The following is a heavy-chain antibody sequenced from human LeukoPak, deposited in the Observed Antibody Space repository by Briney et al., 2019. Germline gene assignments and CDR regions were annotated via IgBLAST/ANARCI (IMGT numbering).Heavy chain of an antibody. J-gene: IGHJ1*01. V-gene: IGHV1-18*01. CDR2: ISAYNGNT. CDR3: ATSYYDSSGYYYIAEYFQH. Sequence: GASVKVSCKASGYTFTSYGISWVRQAPGQGLEWMGWISAYNGNTNYAQKLQGRVTMTTDTSTRTAYMELRSLRSDDTAVYYCATSYYDSSGYYYIAEYFQHWGQGTLVTVSS. CDR1: GYTFTSYG. D-gene: IGHD3-22*01.